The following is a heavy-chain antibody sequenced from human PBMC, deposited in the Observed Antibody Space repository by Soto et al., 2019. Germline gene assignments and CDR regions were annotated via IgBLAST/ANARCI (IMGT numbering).Heavy chain of an antibody. D-gene: IGHD5-18*01. CDR1: GFTFSSYG. J-gene: IGHJ6*02. V-gene: IGHV3-30*18. CDR3: AKVLSSGYSYGLDYYYGMDV. Sequence: PWWSLRLSCAASGFTFSSYGMHWFRQAPGKGLEWVAVISYDGSNKYYADSVKGRFTISRDNSKNTLYLQMNSLRAEDTAVYYCAKVLSSGYSYGLDYYYGMDVWGQGTTVTVSS. CDR2: ISYDGSNK.